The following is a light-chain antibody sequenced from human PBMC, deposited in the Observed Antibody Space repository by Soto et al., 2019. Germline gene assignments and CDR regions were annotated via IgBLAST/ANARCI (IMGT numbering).Light chain of an antibody. CDR2: GAS. CDR3: QQYNNWPRT. Sequence: ELVLTQSPVTLSLPPVQRSTLSCIASQSVSSSYLAWYQQKPGRAPRLLIYGASSRATGIPDRFSGSGSGTEFTLTISSLQSEDFAVYYCQQYNNWPRTFGQGTKVDIK. V-gene: IGKV3-20*01. J-gene: IGKJ1*01. CDR1: QSVSSSY.